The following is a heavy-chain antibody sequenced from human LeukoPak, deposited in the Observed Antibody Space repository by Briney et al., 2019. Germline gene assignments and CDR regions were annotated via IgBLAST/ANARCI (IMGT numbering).Heavy chain of an antibody. CDR1: GGSISSSSYY. J-gene: IGHJ6*03. CDR3: ARGVEGIAVAPAGVNYYYYMDV. CDR2: IYYSGST. V-gene: IGHV4-39*07. D-gene: IGHD6-19*01. Sequence: PSETLSLTCTVSGGSISSSSYYWGWIRQPPGKGLEWIGSIYYSGSTYYNPSLKSRVTISVDTSKNQFSLKLSSVTAADTAVYYCARGVEGIAVAPAGVNYYYYMDVWGKGTTVTVSS.